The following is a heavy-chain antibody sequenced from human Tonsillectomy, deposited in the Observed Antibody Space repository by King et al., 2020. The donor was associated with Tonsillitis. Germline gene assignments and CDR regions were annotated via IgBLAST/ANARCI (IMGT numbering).Heavy chain of an antibody. CDR1: GYTFSGYY. CDR2: INPNSGGT. CDR3: ARDYCTNGVCSWFDP. V-gene: IGHV1-2*02. D-gene: IGHD2-8*01. Sequence: VQLVESGAEVKKPGASVKVSCKASGYTFSGYYMHWVRQAPGQGLEWMGWINPNSGGTNYAQKFQGRVTLTRYTSISTAYMALSRLRSDDTAVYYCARDYCTNGVCSWFDPWGQGTLVTVSS. J-gene: IGHJ5*02.